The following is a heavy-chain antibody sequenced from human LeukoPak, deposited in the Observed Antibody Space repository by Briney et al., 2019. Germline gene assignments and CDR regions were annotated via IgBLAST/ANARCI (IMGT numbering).Heavy chain of an antibody. CDR3: AREDFDYDSSIGSFDF. J-gene: IGHJ4*02. D-gene: IGHD3-22*01. CDR2: ISSSSSTI. CDR1: GFTFSSYG. Sequence: GGSLRLSCAASGFTFSSYGMHWVRQAPGKGLECVSYISSSSSTIYYADSVKGRFTISRDNAKNSLYLQMNSLRAEDTAVYYCAREDFDYDSSIGSFDFWGQGTLVTVSS. V-gene: IGHV3-48*01.